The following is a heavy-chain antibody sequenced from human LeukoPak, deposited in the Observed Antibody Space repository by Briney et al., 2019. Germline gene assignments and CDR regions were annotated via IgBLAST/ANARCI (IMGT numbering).Heavy chain of an antibody. Sequence: PSETLSLTCAVYGGSFSGYYWSWIRQLPGKGLEWIGEINHSGSTNYDPSLKSRVTISVDTSKNQFSLKLSSVTAADTAVYYCARRYGSGSYGYWGQGTLVTVSS. J-gene: IGHJ4*02. CDR1: GGSFSGYY. CDR2: INHSGST. D-gene: IGHD3-10*01. V-gene: IGHV4-34*01. CDR3: ARRYGSGSYGY.